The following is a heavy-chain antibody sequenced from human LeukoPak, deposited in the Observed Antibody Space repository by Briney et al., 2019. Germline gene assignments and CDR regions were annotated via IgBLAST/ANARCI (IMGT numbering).Heavy chain of an antibody. CDR3: VREGTYMDAFDM. D-gene: IGHD3-10*01. CDR1: GFTFSSYW. CDR2: INQDASVK. J-gene: IGHJ3*02. V-gene: IGHV3-7*01. Sequence: GGSLRLSCAASGFTFSSYWMHWVRQAPGKGREWVATINQDASVKDFVDSMRGRFTISRDNAKNSLYLQMNSLRPGDTALYYCVREGTYMDAFDMWGRGTMVTVSS.